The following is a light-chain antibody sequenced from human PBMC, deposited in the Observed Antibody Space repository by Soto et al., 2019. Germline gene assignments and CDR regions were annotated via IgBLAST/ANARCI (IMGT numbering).Light chain of an antibody. CDR1: SSNIGGND. CDR2: RND. V-gene: IGLV1-47*01. J-gene: IGLJ1*01. CDR3: ATWGDGLTAHDYV. Sequence: QSVLTQPPSASGTPGQRIFISCSGSSSNIGGNDVNWYQQVPGTAPKVVIYRNDQRPSGVPDRFSGSKSGTSASLAISGLRSEDEADYYCATWGDGLTAHDYVFGPGTKVTVL.